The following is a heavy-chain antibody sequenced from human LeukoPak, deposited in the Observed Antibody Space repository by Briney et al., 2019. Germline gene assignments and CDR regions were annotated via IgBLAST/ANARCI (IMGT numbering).Heavy chain of an antibody. Sequence: GGSLRLSCAASGFTFSSYAMHWVRQAPGKGLEWVAVISYDGSNKYYADSVKGRFTISRDNSKNTPYLQMNSLRAEDTAVYYCARDRVKSAAAGRRGYYYYYMDVWGKGTTVTVSS. V-gene: IGHV3-30-3*01. D-gene: IGHD6-13*01. J-gene: IGHJ6*03. CDR2: ISYDGSNK. CDR1: GFTFSSYA. CDR3: ARDRVKSAAAGRRGYYYYYMDV.